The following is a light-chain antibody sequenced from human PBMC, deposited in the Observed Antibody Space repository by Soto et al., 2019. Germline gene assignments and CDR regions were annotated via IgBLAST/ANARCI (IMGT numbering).Light chain of an antibody. Sequence: QSVLTQPPSVSAAPGQKVTISCSGSSSNIGNNYVAWYQHLPGTAPRLLMYENSKRPSGIPDRFSGSKSGTSATLGITGLQTGDEADYYCGTWDSSLSAVVFGGGTKVTVL. CDR3: GTWDSSLSAVV. J-gene: IGLJ2*01. V-gene: IGLV1-51*02. CDR1: SSNIGNNY. CDR2: ENS.